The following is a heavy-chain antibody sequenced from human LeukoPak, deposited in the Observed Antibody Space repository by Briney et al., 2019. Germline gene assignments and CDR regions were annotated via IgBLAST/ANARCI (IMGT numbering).Heavy chain of an antibody. CDR2: IYYSGST. J-gene: IGHJ4*02. CDR1: GYSISSGYY. D-gene: IGHD3-3*01. Sequence: PSETLSLTCAVSGYSISSGYYWGWIRQPPGKGLEWIGSIYYSGSTYYNPSLKSRVTISVDTSKNQFSLKLSSVTAADTAVYYCARHDYYDLRFDYWGQGTLVTVSS. CDR3: ARHDYYDLRFDY. V-gene: IGHV4-38-2*01.